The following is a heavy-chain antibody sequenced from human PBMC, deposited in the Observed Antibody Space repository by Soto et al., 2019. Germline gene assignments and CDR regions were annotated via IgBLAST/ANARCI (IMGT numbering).Heavy chain of an antibody. J-gene: IGHJ6*01. CDR1: GFTFSMYS. CDR2: IPQDGVDG. D-gene: IGHD3-16*01. CDR3: ARDHLILPAHDFLYGSHV. V-gene: IGHV3-7*03. Sequence: RSLRLSCEVSGFTFSMYSMSWVRQSPGKGLEWVAKIPQDGVDGHYADSVKGRFIISRDNGKNSLHLQLNNLRAEDTAVYYCARDHLILPAHDFLYGSHVWGRGATVTV.